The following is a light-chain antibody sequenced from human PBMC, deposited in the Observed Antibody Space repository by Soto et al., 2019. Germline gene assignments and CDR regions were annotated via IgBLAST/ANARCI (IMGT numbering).Light chain of an antibody. CDR3: CSYVRSNILVA. CDR1: NNDIGTYAL. V-gene: IGLV2-23*02. Sequence: SALTQPASVSGSPGQSITISCTGTNNDIGTYALVSWYQQHPGKAPKLIIFEVTKRPSGVSIRFSGYKSGNMAFLTISGLQAEDEADYYCCSYVRSNILVAFGGGTKVTVL. J-gene: IGLJ2*01. CDR2: EVT.